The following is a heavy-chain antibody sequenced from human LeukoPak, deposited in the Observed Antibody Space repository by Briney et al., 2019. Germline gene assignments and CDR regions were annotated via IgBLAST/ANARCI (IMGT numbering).Heavy chain of an antibody. V-gene: IGHV4-59*01. CDR1: GGSISSYY. CDR3: ARAVTGRGGGWFDP. CDR2: IYYSGST. D-gene: IGHD1-14*01. Sequence: SETLSLTCTVSGGSISSYYWSWIRQPPGKGLEWIGYIYYSGSTNYNPSLKSRVTISVDTSKNRFSLKLSSVTAADTAVYYCARAVTGRGGGWFDPWGQGTLVTVSS. J-gene: IGHJ5*02.